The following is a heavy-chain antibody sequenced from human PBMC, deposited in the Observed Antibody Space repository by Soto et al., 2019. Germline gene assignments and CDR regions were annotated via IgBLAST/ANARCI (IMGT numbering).Heavy chain of an antibody. Sequence: SETLSLTCAVSGGSISSSNWWRWVRQPPGKGLEWIGEIYHSGSTNYNPSLKSRVTISVDKSKNQFSLKLSSVTAADTAVYYCARGLSDSSSSSISYWGRGTLVTVSS. CDR1: GGSISSSNW. CDR2: IYHSGST. CDR3: ARGLSDSSSSSISY. D-gene: IGHD6-6*01. J-gene: IGHJ4*02. V-gene: IGHV4-4*02.